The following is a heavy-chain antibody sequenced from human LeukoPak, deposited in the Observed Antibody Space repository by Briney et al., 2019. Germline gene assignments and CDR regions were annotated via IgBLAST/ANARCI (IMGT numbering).Heavy chain of an antibody. CDR2: TTGAGDNT. J-gene: IGHJ3*02. D-gene: IGHD1-26*01. CDR1: GFFFSDSA. V-gene: IGHV3-23*01. Sequence: GGSLRLSCAASGFFFSDSAMAWVRQAPGKGLEWVSTTTGAGDNTHYADSVKGRFTISRDNSKNTLYLQMNSLRAEDTAVYYCGKNRYSGSLSPFDIWGQGTMVTVSS. CDR3: GKNRYSGSLSPFDI.